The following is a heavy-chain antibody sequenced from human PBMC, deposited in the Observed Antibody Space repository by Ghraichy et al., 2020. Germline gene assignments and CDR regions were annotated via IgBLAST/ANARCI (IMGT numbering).Heavy chain of an antibody. CDR3: ARDGVGYDFDY. V-gene: IGHV4-59*01. D-gene: IGHD2-8*01. CDR1: GGSFSGYY. J-gene: IGHJ4*02. Sequence: SETLSLTCAVYGGSFSGYYWSWIRQPPGKGLEWIGYIYYSGSTNYNPSLKSRVTISVDTSKNQFSLKLSSVTAADTAVYYCARDGVGYDFDYWGQGTLVTVSS. CDR2: IYYSGST.